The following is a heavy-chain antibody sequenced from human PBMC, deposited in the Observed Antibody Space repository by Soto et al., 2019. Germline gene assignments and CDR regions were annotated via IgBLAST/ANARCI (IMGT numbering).Heavy chain of an antibody. CDR2: IPHRGSA. V-gene: IGHV4-30-4*01. CDR1: GGSISGGEFY. CDR3: ARRLEPDYGDWHYFDQ. D-gene: IGHD4-17*01. J-gene: IGHJ4*02. Sequence: QVQLQESGPGLVKPSETLSLICSVSGGSISGGEFYWGWIRQPPGKGLEWIGDIPHRGSAYYNPSLMSRLIRSLDASKNQFSLKVSSVTAADSAVYYFARRLEPDYGDWHYFDQWGQGRLVIVSS.